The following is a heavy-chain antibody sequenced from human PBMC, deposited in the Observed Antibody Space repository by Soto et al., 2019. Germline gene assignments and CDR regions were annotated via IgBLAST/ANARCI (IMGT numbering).Heavy chain of an antibody. CDR3: AKDSAGWDGWFDP. CDR1: GFTFSNYA. D-gene: IGHD6-19*01. Sequence: PGGSLRLSCVVSGFTFSNYAMTWVRQAPGKGLEWVSTVSGSGGSTYHADAVKGRLTISRDNSKNTLYLQMNSLRAEDTAVYYCAKDSAGWDGWFDPWGHGTLVTVSS. CDR2: VSGSGGST. V-gene: IGHV3-23*01. J-gene: IGHJ5*02.